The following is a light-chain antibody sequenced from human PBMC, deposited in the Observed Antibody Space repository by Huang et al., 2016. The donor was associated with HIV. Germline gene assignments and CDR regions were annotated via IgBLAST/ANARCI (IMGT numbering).Light chain of an antibody. J-gene: IGKJ1*01. CDR3: QQYKSFPWT. V-gene: IGKV1-5*03. CDR2: EAS. Sequence: DIQMNQSSFTLSASVGDSVTIACRASQRISTWLDWYQQKPGRAPNLLIYEASTLESGVPSGFSGGGSGTDFTLTISSLQHDDFATYYCQQYKSFPWTFGQGTKVEV. CDR1: QRISTW.